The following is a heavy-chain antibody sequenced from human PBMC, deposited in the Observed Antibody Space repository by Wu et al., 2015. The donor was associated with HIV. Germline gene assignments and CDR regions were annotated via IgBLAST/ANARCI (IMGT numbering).Heavy chain of an antibody. CDR1: GYTLTELS. Sequence: QVQLVQSGAEVKKPGASVKVSCKVSGYTLTELSMHWVRQAPGKGLEWMGGFDPEDGETIYAQKFQGRVTMTEDTSTDTAYMELSSLRSEDTAVYYCATGGPWSGYRWVYFQHWGQGTLVTVSS. V-gene: IGHV1-24*01. CDR2: FDPEDGET. D-gene: IGHD3-3*01. J-gene: IGHJ1*01. CDR3: ATGGPWSGYRWVYFQH.